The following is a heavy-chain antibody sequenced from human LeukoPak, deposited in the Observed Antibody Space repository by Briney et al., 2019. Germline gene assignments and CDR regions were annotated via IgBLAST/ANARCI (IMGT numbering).Heavy chain of an antibody. D-gene: IGHD3-16*01. V-gene: IGHV3-7*01. CDR1: GFTFSTYW. J-gene: IGHJ5*02. Sequence: GGSLGLSCAASGFTFSTYWMSWVRQTSGKGLEWVANIKQDGSEKYYVDSVKGRFTISRDNAKNSLYLQMNSLTAEDTAVYYCARGWGWFGPWGQGTLVTVSS. CDR2: IKQDGSEK. CDR3: ARGWGWFGP.